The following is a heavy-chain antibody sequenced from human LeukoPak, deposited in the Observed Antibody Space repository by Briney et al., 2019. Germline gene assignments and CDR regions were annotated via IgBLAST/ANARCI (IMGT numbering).Heavy chain of an antibody. D-gene: IGHD1-26*01. J-gene: IGHJ3*02. CDR3: ARGGGAGRAFDI. Sequence: SETLSLTCTVSGGSIRSSSYYWGWIRQPPGKGLEWIGSIYYTGGTYYNPSLKSRLTISLGTSKNQFSLKLNSVTAADTAVYYCARGGGAGRAFDIWGQGTMVTVSS. CDR2: IYYTGGT. V-gene: IGHV4-39*01. CDR1: GGSIRSSSYY.